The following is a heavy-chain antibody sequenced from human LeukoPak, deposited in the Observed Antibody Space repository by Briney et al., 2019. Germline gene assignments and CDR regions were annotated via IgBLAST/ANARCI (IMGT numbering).Heavy chain of an antibody. J-gene: IGHJ5*02. Sequence: ASVKVSCKASGGTFSSYAISWVRQAPGQGLEWMGIINPSGGSTSYAQKFQGRVTMTRDTSTSTVYMELSSLRSEDTAVYYCARDRWQLVRTVKYNWFDPWGQGTLVTVSS. V-gene: IGHV1-46*01. CDR2: INPSGGST. CDR1: GGTFSSYA. D-gene: IGHD6-6*01. CDR3: ARDRWQLVRTVKYNWFDP.